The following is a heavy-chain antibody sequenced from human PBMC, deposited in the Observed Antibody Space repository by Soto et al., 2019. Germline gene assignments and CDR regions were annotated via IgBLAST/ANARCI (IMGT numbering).Heavy chain of an antibody. CDR3: ALAYGVTALY. CDR1: GFSLSTRDVG. CDR2: IYWADSK. Sequence: QITLKESGPTLVKPTQTLTLTCTFSGFSLSTRDVGVGWIRQPPGKALEWLAVIYWADSKTYRPSLESRLTITKDTSSNQVALTLTNMHPVDTATYYCALAYGVTALYRGPGTLVTVSS. V-gene: IGHV2-5*02. D-gene: IGHD2-8*01. J-gene: IGHJ4*02.